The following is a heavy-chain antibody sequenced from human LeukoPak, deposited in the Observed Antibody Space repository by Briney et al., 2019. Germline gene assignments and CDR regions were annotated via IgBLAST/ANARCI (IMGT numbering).Heavy chain of an antibody. CDR2: IYPSDSDT. CDR3: ARTGYHYGLGSHFAFDI. Sequence: NPGESLEISCQASGYSFTTYWIGWVRQTPGKGLEWMGIIYPSDSDTRYSPSFQGQVAISSDRSITTVYLQWSNLRASDTAMYYCARTGYHYGLGSHFAFDIWGQGTMVTVSS. D-gene: IGHD3-10*01. CDR1: GYSFTTYW. V-gene: IGHV5-51*01. J-gene: IGHJ3*02.